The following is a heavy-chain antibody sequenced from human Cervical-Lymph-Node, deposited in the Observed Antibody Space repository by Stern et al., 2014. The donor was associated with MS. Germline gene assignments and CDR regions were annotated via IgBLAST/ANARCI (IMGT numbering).Heavy chain of an antibody. D-gene: IGHD1-14*01. V-gene: IGHV3-13*01. CDR1: GFTFSSYD. CDR2: IGTAGDT. J-gene: IGHJ6*02. Sequence: EDQLVESGGGLVQPGGSLRLSCAASGFTFSSYDMHWVRQATGKGLEWVSTIGTAGDTYYPGSVKGRFTISRKNAKNSLYLQMNSLRAGDTAVYYCARNRHGYYYYGMDVWGQGTTVTVSS. CDR3: ARNRHGYYYYGMDV.